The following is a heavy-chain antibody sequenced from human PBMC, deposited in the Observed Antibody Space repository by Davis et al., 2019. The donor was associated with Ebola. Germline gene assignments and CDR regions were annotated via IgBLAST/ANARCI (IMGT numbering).Heavy chain of an antibody. CDR3: AREAGGGAFDI. D-gene: IGHD3-16*01. J-gene: IGHJ3*02. CDR1: GGSISSGGYY. Sequence: SETLSLTCSVAGGSISSGGYYWNWLRQHPGEGLEWIGIIYYSGTTHYNPSLKSRVIISRDTSKNQFSLKLSSVTAADTAVYYCAREAGGGAFDIWGQGTMVTVSS. V-gene: IGHV4-31*03. CDR2: IYYSGTT.